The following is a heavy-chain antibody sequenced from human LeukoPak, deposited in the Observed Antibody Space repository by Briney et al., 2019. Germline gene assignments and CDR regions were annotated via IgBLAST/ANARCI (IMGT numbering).Heavy chain of an antibody. D-gene: IGHD2-2*01. CDR3: ARYHCSGTSCLNFDY. CDR2: IYYSGST. J-gene: IGHJ4*02. CDR1: GGSISSYY. V-gene: IGHV4-59*01. Sequence: SETLSLTCTVSGGSISSYYWSWIRQPPGKGLEWIGYIYYSGSTKYNPSLKSRVTISVDMSKNQFSLKLSSVTAADTAVYYCARYHCSGTSCLNFDYWGQGTLVTVSS.